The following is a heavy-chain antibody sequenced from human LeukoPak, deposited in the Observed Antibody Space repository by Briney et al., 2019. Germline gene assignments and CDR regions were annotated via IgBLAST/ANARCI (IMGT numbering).Heavy chain of an antibody. Sequence: GGSLRLSCTASGFTFSSHTMHWVRQAPGKGLEWVAVISYDGSDKYYADSVKGRFTISRDNSKNTQYLQMNSLRPEDTAVYYCARDWGRRYSSGWYGDFDYWGQGTLVTVSS. V-gene: IGHV3-30-3*01. CDR1: GFTFSSHT. D-gene: IGHD6-19*01. J-gene: IGHJ4*02. CDR3: ARDWGRRYSSGWYGDFDY. CDR2: ISYDGSDK.